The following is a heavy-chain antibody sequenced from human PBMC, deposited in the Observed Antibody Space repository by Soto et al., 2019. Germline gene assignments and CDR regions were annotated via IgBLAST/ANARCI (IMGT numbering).Heavy chain of an antibody. CDR3: AREFFGKVDLDTSGYYFDY. CDR2: IYYSGST. D-gene: IGHD3-22*01. CDR1: GGSISSYY. V-gene: IGHV4-59*01. Sequence: PSETLSLTCTVSGGSISSYYWSWIRQPPGKGLEWIGYIYYSGSTNYNPSLKSRVTISVDTSKNQFSLKLSSVTAADTAVYYCAREFFGKVDLDTSGYYFDYWGQGTLVTVS. J-gene: IGHJ4*02.